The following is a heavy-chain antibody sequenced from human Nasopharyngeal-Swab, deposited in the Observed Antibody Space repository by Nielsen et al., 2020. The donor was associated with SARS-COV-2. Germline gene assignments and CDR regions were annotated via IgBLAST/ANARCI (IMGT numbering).Heavy chain of an antibody. D-gene: IGHD6-19*01. J-gene: IGHJ3*02. CDR3: ARGSYSSGWHTTDDAFDI. CDR2: INAGNGNT. Sequence: ASVKASCKASGYTFTSYAMHWVRQAPGQRLEWMGWINAGNGNTKYSQKFQGRVTITRDTSASTAYMELSSLRSEDTAVYYCARGSYSSGWHTTDDAFDIWGQGTMVTVSS. V-gene: IGHV1-3*01. CDR1: GYTFTSYA.